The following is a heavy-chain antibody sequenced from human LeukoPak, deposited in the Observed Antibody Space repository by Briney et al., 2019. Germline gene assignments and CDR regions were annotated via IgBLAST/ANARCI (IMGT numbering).Heavy chain of an antibody. J-gene: IGHJ3*02. V-gene: IGHV1-69*13. Sequence: GASVKVSCKASGGTFSTYAISWVRQASGQGLVWMGGIIPLFGTANYAQRFQGRVTITADESTSTAYMELSSLRSEDTAVYYCAKDLSNSDDTSDYHDALDIWGQGTMVTVSS. CDR1: GGTFSTYA. CDR2: IIPLFGTA. CDR3: AKDLSNSDDTSDYHDALDI. D-gene: IGHD3-22*01.